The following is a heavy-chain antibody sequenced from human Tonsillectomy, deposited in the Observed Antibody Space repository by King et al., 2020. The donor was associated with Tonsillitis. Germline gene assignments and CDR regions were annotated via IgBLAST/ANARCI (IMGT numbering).Heavy chain of an antibody. Sequence: QLQESGPGLVKPSETLSLTCTVSGGSISSYYWIWIRQPPGKGLEWIGYIYYSGSTNYNPSLKSRVTISVDTSKNQFSLKLSSVTAADTAVYYCAGARPRNAFDIWGQGTMVTVSS. V-gene: IGHV4-59*01. CDR2: IYYSGST. CDR3: AGARPRNAFDI. J-gene: IGHJ3*02. CDR1: GGSISSYY. D-gene: IGHD1-14*01.